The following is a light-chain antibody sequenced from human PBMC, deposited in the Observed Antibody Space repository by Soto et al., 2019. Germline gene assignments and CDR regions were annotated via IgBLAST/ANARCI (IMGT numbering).Light chain of an antibody. Sequence: DVVLTQSPLSLPVTLGQPASISCRSSQSLVHSDGNTYLNWFHQRPSQAPRRLIYKVSNRDSGVPDRFSGSGSGTDFTLKINRVEAEDVGVFFCMQGTHWPMYTFGQGTNLEIK. V-gene: IGKV2-30*02. CDR2: KVS. J-gene: IGKJ2*01. CDR3: MQGTHWPMYT. CDR1: QSLVHSDGNTY.